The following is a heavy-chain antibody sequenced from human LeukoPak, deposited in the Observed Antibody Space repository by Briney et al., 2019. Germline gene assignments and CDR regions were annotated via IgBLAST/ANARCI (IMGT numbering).Heavy chain of an antibody. CDR1: GASVSTYY. Sequence: SETLSLTCTVSGASVSTYYWSWIRQPPGKGLEWIGYIYYSGSTNSNPSLKSRVTISVDTSKNQFSPNLRSVTAADTAVYHCAREGATGDLDYWGQGTLVTVSS. J-gene: IGHJ4*02. CDR2: IYYSGST. V-gene: IGHV4-59*02. D-gene: IGHD2-21*01. CDR3: AREGATGDLDY.